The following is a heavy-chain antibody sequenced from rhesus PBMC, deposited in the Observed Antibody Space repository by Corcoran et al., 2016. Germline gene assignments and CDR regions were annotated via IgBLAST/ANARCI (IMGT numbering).Heavy chain of an antibody. CDR1: GGSVRSSNW. V-gene: IGHV4-65*01. J-gene: IGHJ4*01. CDR2: ISGSSGST. D-gene: IGHD6-31*01. CDR3: ARDPRYSSGWYDY. Sequence: QVQLQESGPGLVKPSETLSLTCAVSGGSVRSSNWWSWIRQPPWNGLGWIGYISGSSGSTYYNPSLKSRVTISTDKSRNQFSLKLSSVTAADTAVYYCARDPRYSSGWYDYWGQGVLVTVSS.